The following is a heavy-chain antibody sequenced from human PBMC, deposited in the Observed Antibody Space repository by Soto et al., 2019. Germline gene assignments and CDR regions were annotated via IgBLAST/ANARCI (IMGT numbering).Heavy chain of an antibody. J-gene: IGHJ6*02. D-gene: IGHD1-1*01. Sequence: SVKVSCKASGGKFNTYAFNWVRQAPGQGLEWLGGIISFFGAAMYAQKFQGRVTITADEFTTTAYLELSSLRSEDTAVYYCARGGKERFRGSGMDVWGQGTTVTVSS. CDR1: GGKFNTYA. CDR2: IISFFGAA. V-gene: IGHV1-69*13. CDR3: ARGGKERFRGSGMDV.